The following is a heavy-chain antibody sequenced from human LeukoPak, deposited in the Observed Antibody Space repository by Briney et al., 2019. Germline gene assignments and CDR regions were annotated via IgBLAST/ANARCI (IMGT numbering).Heavy chain of an antibody. D-gene: IGHD3-22*01. Sequence: SETLSLTCTVSGGSISSYYWSWIRQPPGKGLEWIGYIYYSGSTNYNPSLKSRVTISVDTSKNQFSLKLSSVTAADTAVYYCARVDDSSGYYYKDWYFDLWGRGTLVTVSS. CDR1: GGSISSYY. CDR3: ARVDDSSGYYYKDWYFDL. J-gene: IGHJ2*01. CDR2: IYYSGST. V-gene: IGHV4-59*01.